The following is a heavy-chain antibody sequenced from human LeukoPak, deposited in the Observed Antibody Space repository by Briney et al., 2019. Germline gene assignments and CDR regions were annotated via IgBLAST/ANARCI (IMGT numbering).Heavy chain of an antibody. J-gene: IGHJ4*02. CDR2: IYPGDSDT. V-gene: IGHV5-51*01. Sequence: GESLKISCTGSGYSFTSYWIGWVRQMPGKGLEWMGIIYPGDSDTRYSPSFQGQVTISADKSISTAYLQWSSLKASDTAMYYCARRPRIAAAGSPNFDYWGQGTLVTVSS. CDR3: ARRPRIAAAGSPNFDY. D-gene: IGHD6-13*01. CDR1: GYSFTSYW.